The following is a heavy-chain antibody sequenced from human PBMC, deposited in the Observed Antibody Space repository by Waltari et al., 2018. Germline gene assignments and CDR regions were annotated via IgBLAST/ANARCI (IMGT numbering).Heavy chain of an antibody. V-gene: IGHV3-53*01. CDR3: ATFSNWVHDTFDI. CDR2: IYGVDST. D-gene: IGHD3-16*01. CDR1: GFSVSNSY. Sequence: EVQLVESGGGLIQPGGSLRLSCAASGFSVSNSYVSWVRQAPGKGLEWISFIYGVDSTLYVDSVKGRFTGSRDNSKNTVHLQMNSVRVDDTAVYYCATFSNWVHDTFDIWGQGTLVSVSS. J-gene: IGHJ3*02.